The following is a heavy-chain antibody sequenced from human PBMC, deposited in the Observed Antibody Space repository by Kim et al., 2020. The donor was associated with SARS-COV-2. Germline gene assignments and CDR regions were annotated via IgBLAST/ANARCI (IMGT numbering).Heavy chain of an antibody. CDR3: ARESQYSGYDGYFDY. Sequence: GGSLRLSCAASGFIFSNYNMNWVRQAPGKGLEWVSSISSSTSYIYYADSVKGRFTISRDNAKNSLYLQMNSLRAEDTAVYYCARESQYSGYDGYFDYWGQGTLVTVSS. D-gene: IGHD5-12*01. CDR2: ISSSTSYI. CDR1: GFIFSNYN. J-gene: IGHJ4*02. V-gene: IGHV3-21*01.